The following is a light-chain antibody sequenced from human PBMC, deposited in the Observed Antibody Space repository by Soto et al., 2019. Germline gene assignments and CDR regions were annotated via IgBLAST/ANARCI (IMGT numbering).Light chain of an antibody. V-gene: IGKV1-5*03. J-gene: IGKJ1*01. CDR2: KAS. Sequence: DIQMTQPPSTLSASVGDRVTITCRASQSISSWLAWYQQKPGTAPKLLINKASTLQSGVPSRFSGSGSGTEFTLTISSLQPDDSATYYCQQYNDNWTFGQGT. CDR3: QQYNDNWT. CDR1: QSISSW.